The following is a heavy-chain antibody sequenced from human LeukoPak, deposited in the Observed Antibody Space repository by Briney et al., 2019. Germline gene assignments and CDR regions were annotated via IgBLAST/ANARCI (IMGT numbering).Heavy chain of an antibody. J-gene: IGHJ6*02. D-gene: IGHD3-3*01. CDR3: ARLSTTIFGVAHYYYYYGMDV. CDR2: IYTSGST. CDR1: GRSISSYY. V-gene: IGHV4-4*07. Sequence: SETLSLTCTVSGRSISSYYWSWIRQPAGKGLEWIGRIYTSGSTNYNPSLKSRVTMSVDTSKNQFSLKLSSVTAADTAVYYCARLSTTIFGVAHYYYYYGMDVWGQGTTVTVSS.